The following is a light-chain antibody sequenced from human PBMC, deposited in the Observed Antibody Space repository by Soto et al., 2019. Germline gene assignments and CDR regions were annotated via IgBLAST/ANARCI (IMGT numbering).Light chain of an antibody. J-gene: IGKJ5*01. Sequence: EIVLRQSPGTLSLSPGERATLSCRASQSVSSSYLAWYQQKPGQAPRLLIYGASSRATGIPDRFSGSGSGTDFTLTISRLEPEDFAVYYCQQYGRSLTFGQGTRLEMK. CDR2: GAS. CDR1: QSVSSSY. V-gene: IGKV3-20*01. CDR3: QQYGRSLT.